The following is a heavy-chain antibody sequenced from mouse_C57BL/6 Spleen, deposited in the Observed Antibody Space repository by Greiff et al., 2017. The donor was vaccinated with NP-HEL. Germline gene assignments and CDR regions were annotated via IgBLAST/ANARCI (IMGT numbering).Heavy chain of an antibody. J-gene: IGHJ4*01. D-gene: IGHD1-1*01. CDR2: ISSGGSYT. CDR1: GFTFSSYG. V-gene: IGHV5-6*01. Sequence: EVQVVESGGDLVKPGGSLKLSCAASGFTFSSYGMSWVRQTPDKRLEWVATISSGGSYTYYPDSVKGRFTISRDNVKNTLYLQMSSLKSEDTAMYYCARTVSNAMDYWGQGTSVTVSS. CDR3: ARTVSNAMDY.